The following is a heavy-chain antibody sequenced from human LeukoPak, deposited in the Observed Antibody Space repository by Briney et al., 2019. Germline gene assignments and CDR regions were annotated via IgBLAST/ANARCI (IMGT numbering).Heavy chain of an antibody. J-gene: IGHJ4*02. CDR3: ARDNHYGSGTN. D-gene: IGHD3-10*01. V-gene: IGHV1-69*13. CDR2: IIPIFGTA. Sequence: ASVKVSCKASGGPFSSYAISWVRQAPGQGLEWMGGIIPIFGTANYAQKFQGRVTITADESTSTAYMELSSLRSEDTAVYYCARDNHYGSGTNWGQGTLVTVSS. CDR1: GGPFSSYA.